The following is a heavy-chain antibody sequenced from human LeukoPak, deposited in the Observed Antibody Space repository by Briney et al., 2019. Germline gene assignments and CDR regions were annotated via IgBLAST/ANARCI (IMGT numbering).Heavy chain of an antibody. CDR2: IDTKGTRT. D-gene: IGHD5-12*01. V-gene: IGHV3-23*01. CDR3: VKEVVATIPPL. Sequence: GGSLRLSCSASGFILSNSAMTWVRQAPGKGLQWVSGIDTKGTRTYYADSVKGRFSISRDNSKNTLFLQMNSLRVEDTAVYYCVKEVVATIPPLWGQGILVTVSS. CDR1: GFILSNSA. J-gene: IGHJ4*02.